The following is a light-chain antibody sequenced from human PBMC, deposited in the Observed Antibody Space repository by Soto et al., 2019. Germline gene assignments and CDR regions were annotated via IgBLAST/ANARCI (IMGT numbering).Light chain of an antibody. CDR2: EVN. J-gene: IGLJ1*01. V-gene: IGLV2-14*01. CDR1: SDDIGAYKY. CDR3: SSYTTGRTLYV. Sequence: QSVLTQPASVSGSPGQSITISCTGSSDDIGAYKYVSWYLQHPGKAPKLIIFEVNNRPSGVSNRFSGSKSGNTASLTISGLQAEDEADYYCSSYTTGRTLYVFGTGTKVTVL.